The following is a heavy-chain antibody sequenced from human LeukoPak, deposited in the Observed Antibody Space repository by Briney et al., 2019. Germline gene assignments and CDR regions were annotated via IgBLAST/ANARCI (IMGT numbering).Heavy chain of an antibody. V-gene: IGHV3-23*01. CDR3: AKDFTVVGDIVVVPAAEGSIYYYYMDV. Sequence: GGSLRLPCAASGFPFSSYAMRWARRAPGRGREWVSAFSGRGGSTYYAVSVKGRFTISRDNSKNTLYLQMNSLRAEDTAVYYCAKDFTVVGDIVVVPAAEGSIYYYYMDVWGKGTTVTVSS. CDR2: FSGRGGST. J-gene: IGHJ6*03. CDR1: GFPFSSYA. D-gene: IGHD2-2*01.